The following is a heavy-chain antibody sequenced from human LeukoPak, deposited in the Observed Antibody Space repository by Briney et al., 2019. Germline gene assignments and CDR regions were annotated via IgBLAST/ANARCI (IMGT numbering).Heavy chain of an antibody. D-gene: IGHD1-26*01. J-gene: IGHJ4*02. CDR1: GYTFTSYD. CDR2: MNPNSGNT. Sequence: ASVKVSGKPSGYTFTSYDINGERQATGQGLEWMGWMNPNSGNTGYAQKFQGRVTMTRNTSISTAYMELSSLRSEDRAVYYCARGPYSGSYFFDYWGQGTLVTVSS. V-gene: IGHV1-8*01. CDR3: ARGPYSGSYFFDY.